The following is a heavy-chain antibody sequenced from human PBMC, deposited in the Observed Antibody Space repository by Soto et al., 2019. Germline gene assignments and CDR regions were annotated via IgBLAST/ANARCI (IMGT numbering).Heavy chain of an antibody. CDR3: AKDLKVAGYFDY. J-gene: IGHJ4*02. V-gene: IGHV3-21*04. CDR1: GFTFSSYS. CDR2: ISSSSSYI. D-gene: IGHD6-19*01. Sequence: GGSLRLSCAASGFTFSSYSMNWVRQAPGKGLEWVSSISSSSSYIYYADSVKGRFTISRDNAKNSLYLQMNSLRAEDTAVYYCAKDLKVAGYFDYWGQGTLVTVSS.